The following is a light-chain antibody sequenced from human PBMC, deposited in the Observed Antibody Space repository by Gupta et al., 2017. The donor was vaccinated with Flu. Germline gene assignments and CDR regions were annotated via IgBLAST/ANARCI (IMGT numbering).Light chain of an antibody. CDR1: QSVSSY. J-gene: IGKJ1*01. V-gene: IGKV3-11*01. CDR3: QQRSNWLT. CDR2: DAS. Sequence: EIVLTQSPATLSLSPGERATLSCRASQSVSSYLAWYQQKPGQAPRLLIYDASNRATGIPARFSCSGSGTDFTLTISSLEPEDFAVYYCQQRSNWLTFGQGTKVEIK.